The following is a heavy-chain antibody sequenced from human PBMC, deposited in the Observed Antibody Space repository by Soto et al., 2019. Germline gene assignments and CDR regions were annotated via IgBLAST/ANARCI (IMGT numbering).Heavy chain of an antibody. CDR3: ARDKGVVPAAAPFYYYYGMDV. J-gene: IGHJ6*02. D-gene: IGHD2-2*01. CDR1: GGTFSSYA. V-gene: IGHV1-69*06. CDR2: IIPIFGTA. Sequence: ASVKVSCKASGGTFSSYAISWVRQAPGQGLEWMGGIIPIFGTANYAQKFQGRVTITADKSTSTAYMELSSLRSEDTAVYYCARDKGVVPAAAPFYYYYGMDVWGQGTTVTVSS.